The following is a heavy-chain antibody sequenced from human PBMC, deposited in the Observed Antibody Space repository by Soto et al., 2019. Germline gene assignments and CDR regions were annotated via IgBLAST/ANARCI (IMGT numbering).Heavy chain of an antibody. J-gene: IGHJ4*02. D-gene: IGHD5-18*01. Sequence: GGSVRLSCAASGFTFSSYAMSWVRQAPGKGLEWVSAISGSGGSTYYADSVKGRFTISRDNSKNTLYLQMNSLRAEDTAVYYCAKSAAGGYSYGIDYWGQGTLVTVSS. CDR2: ISGSGGST. V-gene: IGHV3-23*01. CDR3: AKSAAGGYSYGIDY. CDR1: GFTFSSYA.